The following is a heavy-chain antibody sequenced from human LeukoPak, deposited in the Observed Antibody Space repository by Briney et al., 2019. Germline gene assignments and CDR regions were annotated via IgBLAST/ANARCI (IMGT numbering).Heavy chain of an antibody. CDR1: GFTGSNNY. CDR3: TVFGDSNH. CDR2: IHSSGAT. D-gene: IGHD4-17*01. Sequence: PGGSLRLSCAASGFTGSNNYVSWVRQAPGMGLEWVSAIHSSGATCYADSVKGRFTISRDTSKNTLYLQISSLRVEDTAVYYRTVFGDSNHWGQGTLVTVS. V-gene: IGHV3-53*01. J-gene: IGHJ5*02.